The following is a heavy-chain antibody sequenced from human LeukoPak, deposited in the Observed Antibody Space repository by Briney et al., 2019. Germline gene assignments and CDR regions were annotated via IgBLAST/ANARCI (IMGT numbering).Heavy chain of an antibody. CDR3: ARDAPEVGGNGFDP. Sequence: SETLSLTCTVSAASISSYYWSCVRQPPGKGLEWVGYIYYSGSNNYNPPLKSRVTISVDTSKNQFSLKLSSVIAADTAVYYCARDAPEVGGNGFDPWGQGTLVTVSS. CDR2: IYYSGSN. D-gene: IGHD4-23*01. V-gene: IGHV4-59*01. J-gene: IGHJ5*02. CDR1: AASISSYY.